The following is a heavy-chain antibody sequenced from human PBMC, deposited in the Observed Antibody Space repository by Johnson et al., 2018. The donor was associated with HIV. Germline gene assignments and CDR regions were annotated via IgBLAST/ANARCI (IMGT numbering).Heavy chain of an antibody. CDR1: GFTFADYG. J-gene: IGHJ3*02. CDR3: ARSNAFDI. V-gene: IGHV3-23*04. Sequence: VQLVESGGVVVWPGGSLRLSCAASGFTFADYGMSWVRQAPGKGLEWVSAISGSGGSTYYADSVKGRFTISRDNAKNTLYLQMNSLRAEDTAVYYCARSNAFDIWGQGTMVTVSS. CDR2: ISGSGGST.